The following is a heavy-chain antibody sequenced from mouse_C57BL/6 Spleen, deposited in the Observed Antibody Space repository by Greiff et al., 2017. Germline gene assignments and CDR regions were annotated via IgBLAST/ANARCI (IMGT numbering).Heavy chain of an antibody. CDR1: GYAFSSYW. J-gene: IGHJ3*01. CDR3: ARSRYSNYGAWFAY. CDR2: IYPGDGDT. V-gene: IGHV1-80*01. D-gene: IGHD2-5*01. Sequence: QVHVQQPGAELVKPGASVKISCKASGYAFSSYWMNWVKQRPGQGLEWIGQIYPGDGDTNYNGKFKGKATLTADKSSSTAYMQLSSLTSEDSAVSFCARSRYSNYGAWFAYWGQGTLVTVSA.